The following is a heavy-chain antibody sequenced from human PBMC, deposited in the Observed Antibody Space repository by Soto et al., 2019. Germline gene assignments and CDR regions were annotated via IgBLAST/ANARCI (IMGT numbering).Heavy chain of an antibody. V-gene: IGHV1-69*02. CDR2: IIPILGIA. J-gene: IGHJ6*02. D-gene: IGHD1-20*01. CDR3: AGGIRGFSLVGMAV. Sequence: SVKVCCKASGGTVSSYTISWVRQAPGQGLERMGRIIPILGIANYAQKFQGRVTITADKSTSTAYMELSSLRSEDTAVYYCAGGIRGFSLVGMAVWGQGTTVPVSS. CDR1: GGTVSSYT.